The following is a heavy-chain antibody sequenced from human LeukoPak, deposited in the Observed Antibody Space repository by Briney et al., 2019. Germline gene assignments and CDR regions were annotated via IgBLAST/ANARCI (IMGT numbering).Heavy chain of an antibody. CDR2: IYYSGST. D-gene: IGHD1-1*01. J-gene: IGHJ6*02. Sequence: PSETLSLTCTVSGGSISSYYWSWIRQPPGKGLEWIGHIYYSGSTNYNPSLKSRVTISVDTSKNQFSLKLSSVTAADTAVYYCAVQKYYYYGMDVWGQGTTVTVSS. V-gene: IGHV4-59*08. CDR1: GGSISSYY. CDR3: AVQKYYYYGMDV.